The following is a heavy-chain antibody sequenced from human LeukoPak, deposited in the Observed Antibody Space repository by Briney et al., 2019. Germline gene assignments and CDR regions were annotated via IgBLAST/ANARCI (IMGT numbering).Heavy chain of an antibody. CDR3: ARAWYSSSWYLPFDY. CDR2: INSDGRST. Sequence: PGGSLRLSCAASGFTFSTYWMHWVRQAPGKGLVWVSRINSDGRSTSYADSVKGRFTISRDNAKNTLYLQMNSLRAEDTAVYYCARAWYSSSWYLPFDYWGQGTLVTVSA. D-gene: IGHD6-13*01. J-gene: IGHJ4*02. V-gene: IGHV3-74*01. CDR1: GFTFSTYW.